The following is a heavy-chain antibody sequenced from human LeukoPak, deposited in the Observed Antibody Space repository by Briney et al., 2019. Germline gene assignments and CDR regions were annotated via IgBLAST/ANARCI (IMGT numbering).Heavy chain of an antibody. CDR3: ARTPLGKMHAFDI. Sequence: ASVKVSCKASGYTFTNDGISWVRQAPGQGLEWMGWIGTKSGNTNYAPSFQARVTLTTDTSPTTAYMELRSLTSDDTAAYYCARTPLGKMHAFDIWGQGTIVTVSS. CDR2: IGTKSGNT. V-gene: IGHV1-18*01. CDR1: GYTFTNDG. D-gene: IGHD7-27*01. J-gene: IGHJ3*02.